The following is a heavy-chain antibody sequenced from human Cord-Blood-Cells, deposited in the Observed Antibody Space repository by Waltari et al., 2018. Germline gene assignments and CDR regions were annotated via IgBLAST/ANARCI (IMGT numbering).Heavy chain of an antibody. D-gene: IGHD2-21*01. Sequence: QVQLQQWGAGLLKPSETLSLTCAVYGGSFSGSYWSWIRQPSGKGLEWIGEINHSGSTNYNPSLKSRVTISVDTSKNQFSLKLSSVTAADTAVYYCARDSVSGNWYFDLWGRGTLVTVSS. CDR3: ARDSVSGNWYFDL. V-gene: IGHV4-34*01. CDR2: INHSGST. CDR1: GGSFSGSY. J-gene: IGHJ2*01.